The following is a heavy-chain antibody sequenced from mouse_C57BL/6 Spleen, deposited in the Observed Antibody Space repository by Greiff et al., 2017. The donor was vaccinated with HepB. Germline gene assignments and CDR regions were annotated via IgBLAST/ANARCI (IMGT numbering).Heavy chain of an antibody. Sequence: QVQLKQPGAELVKPGASVKLSCKASGYTFTSYWMHWVKQRPGRGLEWIGRIDPNSGGTKYNEKFKSKATLTVDKPSSTAYMQLSSLTSEDSAVYYCARGGYYDYDAWCAYWGQGTLVTVSA. CDR3: ARGGYYDYDAWCAY. D-gene: IGHD2-4*01. CDR2: IDPNSGGT. J-gene: IGHJ3*01. V-gene: IGHV1-72*01. CDR1: GYTFTSYW.